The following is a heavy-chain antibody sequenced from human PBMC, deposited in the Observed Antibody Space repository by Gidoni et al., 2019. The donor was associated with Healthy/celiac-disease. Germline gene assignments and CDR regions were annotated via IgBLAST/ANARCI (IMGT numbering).Heavy chain of an antibody. CDR1: GGTFSSYA. CDR3: ARGPSHVSMDV. Sequence: QVQLVQSGAEVKKPGSSGKVSCKASGGTFSSYAISWVRQASGQGLEWMGGLIPIFGTANYAQKFQGRVTITADESTSTAYMELSSLRSEDTAVYYCARGPSHVSMDVWGQGTTVTVSS. J-gene: IGHJ6*02. V-gene: IGHV1-69*01. CDR2: LIPIFGTA.